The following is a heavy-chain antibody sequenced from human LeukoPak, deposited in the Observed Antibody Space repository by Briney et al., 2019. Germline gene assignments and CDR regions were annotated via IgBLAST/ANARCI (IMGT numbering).Heavy chain of an antibody. V-gene: IGHV5-10-1*01. CDR3: ATLDADFDY. CDR1: GSSFTSYW. J-gene: IGHJ4*02. Sequence: PGESLQISGQCSGSSFTSYWISWVRQLPGKGLEWMGRIDPSDSYTNYSPSFQGHVTISADKSISTAYLQWSSLKASDTAMYYCATLDADFDYWGQGTLVTVSS. CDR2: IDPSDSYT.